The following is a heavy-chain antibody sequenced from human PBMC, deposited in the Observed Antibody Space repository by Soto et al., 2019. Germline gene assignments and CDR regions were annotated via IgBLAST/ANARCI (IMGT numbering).Heavy chain of an antibody. CDR1: GFTFSSYG. CDR2: ISYDGSNK. D-gene: IGHD4-4*01. Sequence: QVQLVESGGGVVQPGRSLRLSCAASGFTFSSYGMNWVRQAPGKGLEWVAVISYDGSNKYYADSVKGRFTISRDNSKNTLYLQMNSLRAEDTAVYYCAKDRTGQGVTTSDYWGQGTLVTVSS. CDR3: AKDRTGQGVTTSDY. V-gene: IGHV3-30*18. J-gene: IGHJ4*02.